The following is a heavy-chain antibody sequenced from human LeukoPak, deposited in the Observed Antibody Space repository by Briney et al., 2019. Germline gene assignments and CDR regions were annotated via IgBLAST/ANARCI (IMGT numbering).Heavy chain of an antibody. J-gene: IGHJ4*02. Sequence: GGSLRLSCAVSGFTVSSYYMSWVRQAPGKGLERVSVIYSDGSTYYADSVKGRFAISRDNSQNTLSLQMNSLRPEDTAVYYCARDTDSSGYYGGSHYWGRGTLVTVSS. CDR2: IYSDGST. V-gene: IGHV3-66*02. CDR1: GFTVSSYY. CDR3: ARDTDSSGYYGGSHY. D-gene: IGHD3-22*01.